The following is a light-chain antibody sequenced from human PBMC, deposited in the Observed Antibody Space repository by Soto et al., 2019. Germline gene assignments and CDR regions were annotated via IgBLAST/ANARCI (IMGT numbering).Light chain of an antibody. CDR1: QSISSW. CDR3: QQLSRYPLT. Sequence: DIQMTQSPSTLSASVGDRFTITCRASQSISSWLAWYQQKPGKAPDLLIYSASTLQSGVPSRFSGSGSETEFSLTIRALQPEDFATYYCQQLSRYPLTFGGGTKVDIK. J-gene: IGKJ4*01. V-gene: IGKV1-9*01. CDR2: SAS.